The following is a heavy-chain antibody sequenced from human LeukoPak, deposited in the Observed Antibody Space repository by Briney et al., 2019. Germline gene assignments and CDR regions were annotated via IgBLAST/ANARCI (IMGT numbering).Heavy chain of an antibody. J-gene: IGHJ4*02. Sequence: PSETLSLTCTVSGGSISSSSYYWGWIRQPPGKGLEWIGSIYYSGSTYYNPSLKSRVTISVDTSKNQFSLKLSSVTAADTAVYYCARTFGGVVPAAMEFDYWGQGTLVTVSS. CDR3: ARTFGGVVPAAMEFDY. V-gene: IGHV4-39*07. CDR1: GGSISSSSYY. CDR2: IYYSGST. D-gene: IGHD2-2*01.